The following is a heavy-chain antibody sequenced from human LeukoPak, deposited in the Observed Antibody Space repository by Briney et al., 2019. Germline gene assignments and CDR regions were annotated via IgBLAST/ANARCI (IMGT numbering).Heavy chain of an antibody. V-gene: IGHV1-2*02. CDR2: INPNSGGT. D-gene: IGHD3-3*01. Sequence: GASVKVSCKASGYTFTGYYMHWVRQAPGQGLEWMGWINPNSGGTNYAQKFQGRVTMTRDTSISTAYMELSRLRSDDTAVYYCARDAARFLEWLLLISWFDPWGQGTLVTVSS. J-gene: IGHJ5*02. CDR3: ARDAARFLEWLLLISWFDP. CDR1: GYTFTGYY.